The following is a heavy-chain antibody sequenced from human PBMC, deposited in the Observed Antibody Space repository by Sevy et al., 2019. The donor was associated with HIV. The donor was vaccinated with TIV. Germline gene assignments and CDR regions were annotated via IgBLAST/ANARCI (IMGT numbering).Heavy chain of an antibody. J-gene: IGHJ4*02. CDR2: IYYSGST. CDR1: GGSISSSSYY. CDR3: ARHNSDGGFDY. Sequence: SETLSLTCTVSGGSISSSSYYWGWIRQPPGKGLEWIGSIYYSGSTYYNPSLKSRVTISVDTSKNQFSLKLSSVTAADTAVYYSARHNSDGGFDYWGQGTLVTVSS. V-gene: IGHV4-39*01. D-gene: IGHD3-10*01.